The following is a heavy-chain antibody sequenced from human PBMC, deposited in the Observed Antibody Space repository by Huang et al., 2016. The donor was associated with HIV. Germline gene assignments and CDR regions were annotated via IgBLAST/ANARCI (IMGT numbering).Heavy chain of an antibody. J-gene: IGHJ3*02. D-gene: IGHD1-7*01. Sequence: EVQLVESGGGLVRPGGSLTLSCAASGFTFSDYSMSWVRQGPGKGLEWVSHISVSSTYIYYVDSVKGRFAISRDNAKNLLFLQMNSLRAEDTALYYCARRYNWNYVAHGFDIWGQGTMVTVSS. V-gene: IGHV3-21*06. CDR2: ISVSSTYI. CDR3: ARRYNWNYVAHGFDI. CDR1: GFTFSDYS.